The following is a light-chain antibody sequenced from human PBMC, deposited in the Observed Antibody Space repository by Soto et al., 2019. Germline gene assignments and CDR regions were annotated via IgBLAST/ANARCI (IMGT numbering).Light chain of an antibody. J-gene: IGKJ1*01. CDR2: GAS. Sequence: EIVLTQSPGTLSLSPGERATLSCRASQSVTSSYLAWYQQKPGQAPRLLIYGASSRATGIPDRFSGSGSGTDFTLTISRLETEDCAVYYCQQYGRSPRFGQGTKVDIK. V-gene: IGKV3-20*01. CDR3: QQYGRSPR. CDR1: QSVTSSY.